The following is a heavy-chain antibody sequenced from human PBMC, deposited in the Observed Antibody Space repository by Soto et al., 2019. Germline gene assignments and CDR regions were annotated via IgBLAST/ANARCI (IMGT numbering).Heavy chain of an antibody. CDR1: GFTFSRNT. CDR3: VKDEGIEAMDV. J-gene: IGHJ6*02. D-gene: IGHD3-3*02. CDR2: ITSSGSYV. V-gene: IGHV3-21*01. Sequence: GGSLRLSCVTSGFTFSRNTMNWVRQAPGRGLEWVASITSSGSYVYYADSVKGRFSASRDNAKNSLSLQMDSLRPDDTAIYFCVKDEGIEAMDVWGQGTTVTVSS.